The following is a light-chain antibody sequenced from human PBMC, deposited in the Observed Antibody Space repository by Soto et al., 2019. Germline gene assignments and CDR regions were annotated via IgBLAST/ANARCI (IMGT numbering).Light chain of an antibody. Sequence: QSGLTQPPAASGTPGQRIIIYCSGSSSNIGRNTVNWYQNLPGRAPKVLIYRNSHRPSGFRDRFSGSQSGSSASLAISGLQSEDEADYYCAAWDDNLRGVVFGGGTQLTVL. J-gene: IGLJ3*02. CDR3: AAWDDNLRGVV. CDR1: SSNIGRNT. CDR2: RNS. V-gene: IGLV1-44*01.